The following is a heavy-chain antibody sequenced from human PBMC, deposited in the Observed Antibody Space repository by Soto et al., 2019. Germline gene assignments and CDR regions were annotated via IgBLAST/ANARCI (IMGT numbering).Heavy chain of an antibody. CDR2: ISYDGSNK. Sequence: QVQLVESGGGVVQPGRSLRLSCAASGFTFSSYGMHWVRQAPGKGLEWVAVISYDGSNKYYADSVKGRFTISRDNSKNTLYLQMNSLRAEDTAVYYCAGDYDSSGYIPYYFDYWGQGTLVTVSS. CDR1: GFTFSSYG. D-gene: IGHD3-22*01. CDR3: AGDYDSSGYIPYYFDY. V-gene: IGHV3-30*03. J-gene: IGHJ4*02.